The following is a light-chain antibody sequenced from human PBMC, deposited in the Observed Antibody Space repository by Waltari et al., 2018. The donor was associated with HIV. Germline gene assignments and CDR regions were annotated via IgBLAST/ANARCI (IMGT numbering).Light chain of an antibody. CDR3: QSADSTGTYWV. V-gene: IGLV3-25*03. CDR2: RDK. J-gene: IGLJ3*02. CDR1: ALPTQY. Sequence: SYELTQPPSASVSPGQTARISCPGDALPTQYDFWYQQRPGQAPVMVIYRDKERPSGIPDRFSVSSAGTTVTLTISGVQAEDEADYYCQSADSTGTYWVFGGGTKLTVL.